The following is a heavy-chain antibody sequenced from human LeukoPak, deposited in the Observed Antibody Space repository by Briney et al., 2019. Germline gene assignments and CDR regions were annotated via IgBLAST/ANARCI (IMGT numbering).Heavy chain of an antibody. CDR2: IDPSGGST. CDR3: ASRVRGIAAAAYFDY. V-gene: IGHV1-46*01. D-gene: IGHD6-13*01. Sequence: GASVKVSGKASGYTFTSYFMHWVRQAPGQGLEWMGIIDPSGGSTSYAQKFQGRVTMTRDMSTSTVYMELSSLRSEDTAVYYCASRVRGIAAAAYFDYWGQGTLVTVSS. CDR1: GYTFTSYF. J-gene: IGHJ4*02.